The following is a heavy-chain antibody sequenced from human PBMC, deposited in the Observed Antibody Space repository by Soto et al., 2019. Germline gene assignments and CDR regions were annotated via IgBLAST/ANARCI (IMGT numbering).Heavy chain of an antibody. Sequence: QVQLVQSGAEVKKPGASVKVSCKASGYTFTSYYMHWVRQAPGQGLEWMGIINPSGGSTSYAQKFQGRVTMTRDTSTSTVYMELSSLRSEDTAVYYCARCGDIVLVPAAIPFDYWGQGTLVTVSS. V-gene: IGHV1-46*01. D-gene: IGHD2-2*01. CDR2: INPSGGST. CDR1: GYTFTSYY. J-gene: IGHJ4*02. CDR3: ARCGDIVLVPAAIPFDY.